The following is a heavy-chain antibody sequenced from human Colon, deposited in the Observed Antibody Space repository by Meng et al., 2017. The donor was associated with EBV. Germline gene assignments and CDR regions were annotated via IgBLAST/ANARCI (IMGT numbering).Heavy chain of an antibody. CDR3: ARGVVGATSGDY. CDR1: DTVSSSIV. V-gene: IGHV7-4-1*02. CDR2: INIHNGIT. D-gene: IGHD1-26*01. Sequence: ECRAEVKYAVDCVMGSVKDYDTVSSSIVSNWVSKAPGQGLGWMGWINIHNGITTYAQGYTGRFVFSLDTSGSTAYLKISSLKAEDTAVYYCARGVVGATSGDYWGQGTLVTVSS. J-gene: IGHJ4*02.